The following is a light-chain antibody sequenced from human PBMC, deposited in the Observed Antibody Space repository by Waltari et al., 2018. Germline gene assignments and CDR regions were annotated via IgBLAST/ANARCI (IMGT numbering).Light chain of an antibody. J-gene: IGLJ1*01. V-gene: IGLV3-21*01. Sequence: SYVLTQPPSVAVAPGETARVTCGGNNIESKSVHWYQQKSGQAPVLVISYDSDRPSGIPERFSGSNSGDTATLTICRVEAGDEADYYCQVWDANTDPGVFGTGTEVTVL. CDR1: NIESKS. CDR3: QVWDANTDPGV. CDR2: YDS.